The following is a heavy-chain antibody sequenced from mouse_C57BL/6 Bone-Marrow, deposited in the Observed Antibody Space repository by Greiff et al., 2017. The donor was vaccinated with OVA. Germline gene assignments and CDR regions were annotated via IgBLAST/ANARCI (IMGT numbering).Heavy chain of an antibody. CDR1: GYTFTSYW. Sequence: QVQLQQSGAELAKPGASVKLSCKASGYTFTSYWMHWVKQRPGQGLEWIGYINPSSGYTKYNQKFKDKATLTADKSSSTAYMQLSSLTSEDSAVDYCARGATTVVAKAMDYWGQGTSVTVSS. D-gene: IGHD1-1*01. CDR3: ARGATTVVAKAMDY. J-gene: IGHJ4*01. V-gene: IGHV1-7*01. CDR2: INPSSGYT.